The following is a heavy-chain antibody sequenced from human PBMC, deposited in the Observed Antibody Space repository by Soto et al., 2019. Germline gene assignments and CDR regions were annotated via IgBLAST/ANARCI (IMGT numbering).Heavy chain of an antibody. CDR2: ISAYNGNT. D-gene: IGHD3-10*01. J-gene: IGHJ6*02. CDR3: ARPRITMVRGVASNYYGMDV. Sequence: ASVKVSCKASGYTFTSYGISWVRQAPGQGLEWVGWISAYNGNTNYAQKLQGRVTMTTDTSTSTAYMELRSLRSDDTAVYYCARPRITMVRGVASNYYGMDVWGQGTTVTVSS. V-gene: IGHV1-18*01. CDR1: GYTFTSYG.